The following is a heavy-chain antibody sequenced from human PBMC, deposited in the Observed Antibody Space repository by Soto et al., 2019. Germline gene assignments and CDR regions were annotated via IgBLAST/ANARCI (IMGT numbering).Heavy chain of an antibody. CDR2: ISRDGSSK. Sequence: RPLRLSCAASGFTCSRYAMHWVRQAPGEGLEWVAVISRDGSSKYYGDSVKGRFTVSRDNSNNTLYLSMTSLRPDDTAVFYCARSRNGAVPDSINFWGQGTLVTVSS. CDR3: ARSRNGAVPDSINF. D-gene: IGHD2-8*01. V-gene: IGHV3-30*03. J-gene: IGHJ4*02. CDR1: GFTCSRYA.